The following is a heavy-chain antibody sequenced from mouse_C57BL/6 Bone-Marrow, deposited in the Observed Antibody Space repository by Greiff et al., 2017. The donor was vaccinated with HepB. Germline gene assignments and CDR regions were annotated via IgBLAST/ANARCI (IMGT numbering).Heavy chain of an antibody. D-gene: IGHD1-1*02. CDR2: ISNGGGST. V-gene: IGHV5-12*01. CDR1: GFTFSDYY. CDR3: ARHFGRGYFDY. Sequence: EVKLQESGGGLVQPGGSLKLSCAASGFTFSDYYMYWVRQTPEKRLEWVAYISNGGGSTYYPDTVKGRFTISRDNAKNTLYLQMSRLKSEDTAMYYCARHFGRGYFDYWGQGTTLTVSS. J-gene: IGHJ2*01.